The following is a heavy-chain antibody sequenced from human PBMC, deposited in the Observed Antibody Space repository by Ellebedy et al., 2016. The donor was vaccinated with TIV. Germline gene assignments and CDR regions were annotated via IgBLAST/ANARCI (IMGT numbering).Heavy chain of an antibody. V-gene: IGHV3-23*01. Sequence: PGGSLRLSCAASGFTFSSYWMSWVRQAPGKGLEWVSSITESGGNTYYADSVKGRLTISRDNSKATLYLQMNSLRAEDTAIYYCARDPVGVGPAFDVWGQGTMVTVSS. CDR2: ITESGGNT. J-gene: IGHJ3*01. CDR1: GFTFSSYW. CDR3: ARDPVGVGPAFDV. D-gene: IGHD4-23*01.